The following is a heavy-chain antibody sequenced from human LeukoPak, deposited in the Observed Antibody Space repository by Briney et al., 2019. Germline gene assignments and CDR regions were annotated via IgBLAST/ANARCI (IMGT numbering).Heavy chain of an antibody. J-gene: IGHJ4*02. CDR3: ATSFGPVIAAAGTGAD. CDR1: GFTFSSYN. V-gene: IGHV3-13*01. D-gene: IGHD6-13*01. CDR2: IGTAGEI. Sequence: PGGSLRLSCAASGFTFSSYNIHWVRQATGKGLEWVSGIGTAGEIYYPGSVKGRFTISRENAKNSLYLQMNSLRAEDTAVYYCATSFGPVIAAAGTGADWGQGTLVTVSS.